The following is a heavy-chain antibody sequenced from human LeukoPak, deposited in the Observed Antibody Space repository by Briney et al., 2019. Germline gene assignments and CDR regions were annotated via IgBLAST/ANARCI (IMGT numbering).Heavy chain of an antibody. D-gene: IGHD3-22*01. CDR1: EFTFSDYY. J-gene: IGHJ4*02. V-gene: IGHV3-11*04. Sequence: PGGSLRLSCAASEFTFSDYYMSWIRQAPGKGLAWVSYISSTASTRYYADSVKGRFTISRDNAKNSLYLQMNSLRAEDTAVYYCARDIYYYDSSGYYFPGGSDYWGQGTLVTVSS. CDR3: ARDIYYYDSSGYYFPGGSDY. CDR2: ISSTASTR.